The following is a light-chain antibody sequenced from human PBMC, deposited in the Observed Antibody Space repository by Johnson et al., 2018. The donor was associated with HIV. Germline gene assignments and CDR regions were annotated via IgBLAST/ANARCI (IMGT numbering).Light chain of an antibody. CDR3: GTWDSSLSAGLYV. Sequence: QAVLTQPPSVSAAPGQTVNISCSGNVSNIESYFVYWYQQLPGAAPTLLIYEGNKRPSGIPDRFSGSKSGATATLGITGLQTGDEADYYCGTWDSSLSAGLYVFGTGTKVTVL. J-gene: IGLJ1*01. CDR2: EGN. V-gene: IGLV1-51*02. CDR1: VSNIESYF.